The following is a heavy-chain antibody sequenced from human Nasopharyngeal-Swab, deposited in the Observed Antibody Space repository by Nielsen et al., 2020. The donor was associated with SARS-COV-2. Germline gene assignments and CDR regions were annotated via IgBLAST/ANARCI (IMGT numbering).Heavy chain of an antibody. CDR2: IIPIFGTA. CDR1: GGTFSSYA. Sequence: SVKVSCKASGGTFSSYAISWVRQAPGQGLEWMGGIIPIFGTANYAQKFQGRVTITADESTSTAYMELSSLRPEDTAVYYCARQYYYGSGSYYNPNWFDPWGQGTLVTVSS. D-gene: IGHD3-10*01. J-gene: IGHJ5*02. CDR3: ARQYYYGSGSYYNPNWFDP. V-gene: IGHV1-69*13.